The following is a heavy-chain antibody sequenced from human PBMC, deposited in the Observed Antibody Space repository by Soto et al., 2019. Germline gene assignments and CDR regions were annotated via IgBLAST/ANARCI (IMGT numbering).Heavy chain of an antibody. V-gene: IGHV3-30-3*01. D-gene: IGHD4-17*01. J-gene: IGHJ4*02. CDR3: ACAPTTVVTPYYFDY. CDR2: ISYDGSNK. CDR1: GFTFSSYA. Sequence: GGSLRLSCAASGFTFSSYAMHWVRQAPGKGLEWVAVISYDGSNKYYADSVKGRFTISRDNSKNTLYLQMNSLRAEDTAVYYCACAPTTVVTPYYFDYWGQGTLVTVSS.